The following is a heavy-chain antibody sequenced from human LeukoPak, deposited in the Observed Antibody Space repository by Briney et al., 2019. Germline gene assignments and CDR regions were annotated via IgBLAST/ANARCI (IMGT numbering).Heavy chain of an antibody. J-gene: IGHJ3*02. CDR3: ARERSSTFDI. CDR1: GDSFSTNSAA. Sequence: SQTLSLTCAISGDSFSTNSAAWNWIRQSPSRGLEWLGRTYYRSKWHNDYAVSMKSRITINPDTSKNQLSLQLNSVTPEDTAVYFCARERSSTFDIWGQGTMVTVSS. V-gene: IGHV6-1*01. CDR2: TYYRSKWHN.